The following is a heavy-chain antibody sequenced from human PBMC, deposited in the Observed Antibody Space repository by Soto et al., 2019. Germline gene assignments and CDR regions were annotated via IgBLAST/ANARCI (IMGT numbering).Heavy chain of an antibody. V-gene: IGHV3-23*01. CDR1: GFTFSSYA. CDR3: ALRKTGSYFDY. Sequence: PGWSLRLSCAASGFTFSSYAMSWFRQAPGKGLEWVSAIGASGAGTYYAEYVKGRFTISRDNSKNTLYLQMNSLRAEDTAVYYCALRKTGSYFDYWGQGTLVTVSS. D-gene: IGHD1-26*01. CDR2: IGASGAGT. J-gene: IGHJ4*02.